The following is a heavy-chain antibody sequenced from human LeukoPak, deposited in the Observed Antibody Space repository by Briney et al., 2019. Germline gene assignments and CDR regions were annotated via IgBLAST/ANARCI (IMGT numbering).Heavy chain of an antibody. CDR3: ARGAIQGSFGGFDY. CDR2: IYTSGST. Sequence: SETLSLTCTVSGGSISSGCYYWSWIRQPAGKGLEWIGRIYTSGSTNYNPSLKSRVTISVDTSKNQFSLKLSSVTAADTAVYYCARGAIQGSFGGFDYWGQGTLVTVSS. CDR1: GGSISSGCYY. D-gene: IGHD5-18*01. V-gene: IGHV4-61*02. J-gene: IGHJ4*02.